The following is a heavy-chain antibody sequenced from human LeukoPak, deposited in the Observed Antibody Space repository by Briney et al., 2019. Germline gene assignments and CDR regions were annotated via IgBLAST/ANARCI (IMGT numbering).Heavy chain of an antibody. CDR3: AFYNSGSYYFDY. V-gene: IGHV5-51*01. Sequence: GESLKISCKASGYRFTSYWIGWVRQMPGKGLEWMGIIYPGDSGTRYSPSFQGQVTVSADKSIGTAYLQWSSLKASDTAMYYCAFYNSGSYYFDYWGQGTLVTVSS. J-gene: IGHJ4*02. CDR2: IYPGDSGT. D-gene: IGHD3-10*01. CDR1: GYRFTSYW.